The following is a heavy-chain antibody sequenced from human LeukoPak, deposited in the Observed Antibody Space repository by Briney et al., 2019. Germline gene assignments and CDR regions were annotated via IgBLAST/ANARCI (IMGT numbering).Heavy chain of an antibody. CDR3: ARIGIYSWRDYYYMDV. D-gene: IGHD5-18*01. Sequence: GGSLRLSCAASGFTFSSYSMNWVRQAPGKGLEWVANIKQDGSEKYYVDSVKGRFTISRDNAKNSLYLQMNSLRAEDTAVYYCARIGIYSWRDYYYMDVWGKGTTVTVSS. V-gene: IGHV3-7*01. J-gene: IGHJ6*03. CDR2: IKQDGSEK. CDR1: GFTFSSYS.